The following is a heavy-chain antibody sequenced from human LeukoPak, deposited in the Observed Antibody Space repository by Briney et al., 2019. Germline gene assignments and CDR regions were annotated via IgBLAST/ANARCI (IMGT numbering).Heavy chain of an antibody. CDR2: INPNSGGT. V-gene: IGHV1-2*02. D-gene: IGHD6-13*01. Sequence: GASVKVSCKASGYTFTGYYMHWVRQAPGQGLEWMGWINPNSGGTNYAQKFQGRVTMTRDTSISTAYMELSRLRSDDTAVYYCARDRSGQQLVNNWFDPWGQGTLVTVSS. J-gene: IGHJ5*02. CDR3: ARDRSGQQLVNNWFDP. CDR1: GYTFTGYY.